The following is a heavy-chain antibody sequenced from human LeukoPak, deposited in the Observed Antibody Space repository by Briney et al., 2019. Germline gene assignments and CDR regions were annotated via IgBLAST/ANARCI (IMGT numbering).Heavy chain of an antibody. V-gene: IGHV3-11*04. CDR1: GGSISSSSYY. D-gene: IGHD3-22*01. Sequence: PSETLSLTCTVSGGSISSSSYYWGWIRQPPGKGLEWVSYISSSGDTIYHADSVKGRFTISRDNAKNSMSLQMNSLRAEDTAVYYCARGVYDSRGYYYPWGQGTLVTVSS. J-gene: IGHJ5*02. CDR3: ARGVYDSRGYYYP. CDR2: ISSSGDTI.